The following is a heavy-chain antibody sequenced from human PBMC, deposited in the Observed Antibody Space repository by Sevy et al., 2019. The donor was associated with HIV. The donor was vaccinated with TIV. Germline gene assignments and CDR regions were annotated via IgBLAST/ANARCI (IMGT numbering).Heavy chain of an antibody. CDR2: IYYSGST. D-gene: IGHD3-3*01. Sequence: SETLSLTCTVSGGSISSYYWSWIRQPPGKGLEWIGYIYYSGSTNYNPSLKSRVTISVDTSKNQFSLKLSSVTAADTAVYYCARSVFGTYMDVWGKRTTVTVSS. V-gene: IGHV4-59*01. CDR3: ARSVFGTYMDV. CDR1: GGSISSYY. J-gene: IGHJ6*03.